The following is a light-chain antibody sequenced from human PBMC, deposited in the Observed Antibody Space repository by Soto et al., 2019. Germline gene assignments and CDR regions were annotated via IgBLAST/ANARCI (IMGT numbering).Light chain of an antibody. V-gene: IGKV3-15*01. CDR3: QQYNNWPPIT. CDR2: DAS. Sequence: EIRMTQSPATLSVSPGERATLSCRARPNVSNNLAWYQQKPGQAPRLLIYDASTRATGIPARFSGSGSGTEFTLTISSLQSEDFALYYCQQYNNWPPITFGQGTRLEIK. CDR1: PNVSNN. J-gene: IGKJ5*01.